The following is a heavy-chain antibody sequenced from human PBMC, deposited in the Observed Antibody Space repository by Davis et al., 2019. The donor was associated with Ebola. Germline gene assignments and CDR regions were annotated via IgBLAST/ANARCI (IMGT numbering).Heavy chain of an antibody. J-gene: IGHJ6*02. CDR2: ISWNSGSI. V-gene: IGHV3-9*01. Sequence: GGSLRLSCAASGFTFDDYAMHWVRQAPGKGLEWVSGISWNSGSIGYADSVKGRFTISRDNAKNSLYLQMNSLRAEDTALYYCARATGRYYYYGMDVWGQGTTVTVSS. CDR3: ARATGRYYYYGMDV. CDR1: GFTFDDYA. D-gene: IGHD1-1*01.